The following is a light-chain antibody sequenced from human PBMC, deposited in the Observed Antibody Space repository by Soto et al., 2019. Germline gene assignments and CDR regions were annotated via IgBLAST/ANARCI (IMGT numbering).Light chain of an antibody. CDR1: SSDVGGYNY. V-gene: IGLV2-14*01. CDR3: SSYTSSSTLVV. Sequence: QSALTQPASVSGSPGQSITISCTGTSSDVGGYNYVFWYQHHPGKAPKLIIYEVSNRPSGVSNRFSGSKSDNTASLTISGRQAEDEADYYCSSYTSSSTLVVFGGGTKLTVL. J-gene: IGLJ2*01. CDR2: EVS.